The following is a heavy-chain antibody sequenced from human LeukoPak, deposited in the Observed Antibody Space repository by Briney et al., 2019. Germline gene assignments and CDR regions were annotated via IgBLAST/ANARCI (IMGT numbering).Heavy chain of an antibody. Sequence: ASVKVSCKASGYTFTGYYMHWVRQAPGQGLEWMGWINPNSGGTNYAQKFQGRVTMTRDTSISTAYMELSRLRSDDTAVYYCARVQSYYDCSGYYPHWGQGTRVTVSS. V-gene: IGHV1-2*02. CDR1: GYTFTGYY. J-gene: IGHJ4*02. CDR2: INPNSGGT. D-gene: IGHD3-22*01. CDR3: ARVQSYYDCSGYYPH.